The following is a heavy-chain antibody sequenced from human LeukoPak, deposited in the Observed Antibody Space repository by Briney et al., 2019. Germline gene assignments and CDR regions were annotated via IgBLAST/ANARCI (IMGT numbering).Heavy chain of an antibody. V-gene: IGHV4-34*01. Sequence: SETLSLTCAVYGGSFSGYYWSWIRQPPGKGLEWIGEINHSGSTNYNPSLKSRVTISVDTSKNQFSLKLSSVTAADTAVYYCARGSRPIQDIVVVPAAMGYYFDYWGQGTLVTVSS. CDR3: ARGSRPIQDIVVVPAAMGYYFDY. D-gene: IGHD2-2*01. J-gene: IGHJ4*02. CDR1: GGSFSGYY. CDR2: INHSGST.